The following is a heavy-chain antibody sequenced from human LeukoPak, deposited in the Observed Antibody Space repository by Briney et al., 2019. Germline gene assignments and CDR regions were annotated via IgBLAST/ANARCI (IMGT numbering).Heavy chain of an antibody. CDR2: ISYDGSNK. CDR1: GFTFSSYA. V-gene: IGHV3-30-3*01. D-gene: IGHD3-3*01. Sequence: GGSLRLSCAAPGFTFSSYAMHWVRQAPGKGLEWVAVISYDGSNKYYADSVKGRFTISRDNSKNTLYLQMNSLRAEDTAVYYCARSTYYDFWSGQRGAFDIWGQGTMVTVSS. J-gene: IGHJ3*02. CDR3: ARSTYYDFWSGQRGAFDI.